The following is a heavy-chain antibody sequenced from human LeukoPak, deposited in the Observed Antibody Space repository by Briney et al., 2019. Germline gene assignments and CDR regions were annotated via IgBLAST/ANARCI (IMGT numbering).Heavy chain of an antibody. J-gene: IGHJ4*02. CDR1: GFTFSSYE. CDR3: ARVLITGVDY. CDR2: ISSSGSTI. V-gene: IGHV3-48*03. D-gene: IGHD7-27*01. Sequence: PGGSLRLSCAASGFTFSSYEMNWARQAPGKGLEWVSYISSSGSTIYYADSVKGRFTISRDNAKNSLYLQMNSLRAEDTAVYYRARVLITGVDYWGQGTLVTVSS.